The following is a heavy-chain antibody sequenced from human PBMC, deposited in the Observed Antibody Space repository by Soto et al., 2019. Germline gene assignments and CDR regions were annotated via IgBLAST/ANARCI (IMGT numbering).Heavy chain of an antibody. V-gene: IGHV3-7*01. CDR2: IKQDGNEK. D-gene: IGHD3-10*01. Sequence: PGGSLRLSCAASGLIFSKYWMTWVRQAPGKGLEWVANIKQDGNEKHYLDSVKGRFVISRDNAKNSLFLQMDNLRAEDTAIYYCAKIGEMSSPDDDYWGQGTLVTVPQ. J-gene: IGHJ4*02. CDR3: AKIGEMSSPDDDY. CDR1: GLIFSKYW.